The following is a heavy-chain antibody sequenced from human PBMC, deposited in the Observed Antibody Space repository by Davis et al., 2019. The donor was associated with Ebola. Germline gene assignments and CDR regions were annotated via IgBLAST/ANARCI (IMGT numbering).Heavy chain of an antibody. V-gene: IGHV3-48*02. J-gene: IGHJ4*02. D-gene: IGHD2-2*01. Sequence: GESLKISCAASGFTFSSYSMNWVRQAPGKGLEWVSYISSSSSTIYYADSVKGRFTISRDNAKNSLYLQMNSLRDEDTAVYYCARDSSTSCYGFDYWGQGTLVTVSS. CDR2: ISSSSSTI. CDR3: ARDSSTSCYGFDY. CDR1: GFTFSSYS.